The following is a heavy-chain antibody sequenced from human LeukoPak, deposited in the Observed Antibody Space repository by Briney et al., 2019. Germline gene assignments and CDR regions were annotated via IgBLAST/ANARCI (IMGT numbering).Heavy chain of an antibody. Sequence: VGSLRLSCAASGFTFSRYWMHWVRQAPGKGLVWVSRINSNGSRISYADSVKGRFTISRDNAKNTLYLQMNSLRAEDTAVYYCARDADYGDWGGIDPWGQGTLVTVSS. CDR1: GFTFSRYW. D-gene: IGHD4-17*01. J-gene: IGHJ5*02. V-gene: IGHV3-74*01. CDR3: ARDADYGDWGGIDP. CDR2: INSNGSRI.